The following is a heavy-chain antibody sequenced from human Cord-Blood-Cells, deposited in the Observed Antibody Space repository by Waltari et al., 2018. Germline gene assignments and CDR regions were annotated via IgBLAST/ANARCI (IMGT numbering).Heavy chain of an antibody. CDR2: IYYSGST. Sequence: QVQLQESGPGLVKPSETLSLTCTVSGGSISSYYWSWIRQPPGKGLEWIGYIYYSGSTNYNPSLKSRVTISVDTSKNQFSLKLSSVTAADTAVYYCARDFLQLGYYGMDVWCQGTTVTVSS. CDR3: ARDFLQLGYYGMDV. J-gene: IGHJ6*02. V-gene: IGHV4-59*01. D-gene: IGHD5-18*01. CDR1: GGSISSYY.